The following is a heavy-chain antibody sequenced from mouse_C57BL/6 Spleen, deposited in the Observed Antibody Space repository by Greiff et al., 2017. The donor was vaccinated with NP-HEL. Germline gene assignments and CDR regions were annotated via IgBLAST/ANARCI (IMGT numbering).Heavy chain of an antibody. CDR3: ARALIAYGSSYGYFDV. CDR1: GYAFSSSW. CDR2: IYPGDGDT. V-gene: IGHV1-82*01. D-gene: IGHD1-1*01. Sequence: QVQLQQSGPELVKPGASVKISCKASGYAFSSSWMNWVKQRPGKGLEWIGRIYPGDGDTNYNGKFKGKATLTADKSSSTAYMQLSSLTSEDSAVYFCARALIAYGSSYGYFDVWGTGTTVTVSS. J-gene: IGHJ1*03.